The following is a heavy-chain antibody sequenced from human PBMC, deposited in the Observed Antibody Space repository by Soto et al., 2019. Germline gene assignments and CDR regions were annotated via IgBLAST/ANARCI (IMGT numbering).Heavy chain of an antibody. V-gene: IGHV1-69*13. CDR1: GGTFSSYA. Sequence: SVKVSCKASGGTFSSYAISWVRQAPGQGFEWIGGIIPIFGTANYAQKFQGRVTITADESTSTAYMELSSLRSEDTAVYYCARDLGFIYYDSSGYFDYWGQGTLVTVSS. CDR2: IIPIFGTA. J-gene: IGHJ4*02. CDR3: ARDLGFIYYDSSGYFDY. D-gene: IGHD3-22*01.